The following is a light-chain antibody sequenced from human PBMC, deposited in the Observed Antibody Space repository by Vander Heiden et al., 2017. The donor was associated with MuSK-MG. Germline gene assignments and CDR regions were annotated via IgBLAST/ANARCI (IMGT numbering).Light chain of an antibody. CDR3: QQSNSIPYT. CDR2: AAS. J-gene: IGKJ2*01. CDR1: QSINRY. Sequence: DIQMTQSPSSLSASVGDRVTITCRASQSINRYLNWYQQKPGKAPKLLIYAASTLKSGVPSRFSGSGSGTDFTLTISSLQPEDFATYYCQQSNSIPYTFGQETKVEIK. V-gene: IGKV1-39*01.